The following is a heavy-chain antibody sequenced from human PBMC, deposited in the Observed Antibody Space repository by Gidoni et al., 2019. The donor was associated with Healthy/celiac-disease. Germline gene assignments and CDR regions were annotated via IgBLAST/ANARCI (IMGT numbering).Heavy chain of an antibody. J-gene: IGHJ4*02. Sequence: QVQLVESGGGVVQPGRSLILSCAPSGFTFSSYAMHWVRQAPGKGLEWVAVISYDGSNKYYADSEKGRFTISRDNSKNTLYLQMNSLRAEDTAVYYCAREYQLLWFDYWGQGTLVTVSS. V-gene: IGHV3-30*04. D-gene: IGHD2-2*01. CDR1: GFTFSSYA. CDR3: AREYQLLWFDY. CDR2: ISYDGSNK.